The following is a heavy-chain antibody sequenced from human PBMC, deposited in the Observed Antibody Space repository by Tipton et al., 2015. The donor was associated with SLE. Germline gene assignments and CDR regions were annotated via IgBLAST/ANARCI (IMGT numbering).Heavy chain of an antibody. CDR1: GYSISSGYF. J-gene: IGHJ4*02. V-gene: IGHV4-38-2*01. CDR2: IYHSGST. Sequence: TLSLTCAVSGYSISSGYFWGWIRQPPGKGLEWIGSIYHSGSTYYHPSLKSRVTISVDTSKNQFSLKLSSVTAAHTAVYYCARGAIAAAVDYWGQGTLVTVSS. CDR3: ARGAIAAAVDY. D-gene: IGHD6-13*01.